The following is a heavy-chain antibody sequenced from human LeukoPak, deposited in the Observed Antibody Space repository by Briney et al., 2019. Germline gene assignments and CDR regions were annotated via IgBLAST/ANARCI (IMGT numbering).Heavy chain of an antibody. J-gene: IGHJ4*02. CDR1: GFTFSSYR. CDR2: IISSSSYI. V-gene: IGHV3-21*01. D-gene: IGHD2-15*01. CDR3: ARAGDIVVVVAETGFDY. Sequence: GGSLRLSCAASGFTFSSYRMNWVRQAPGKGLEWVSSIISSSSYIYYADSVKGRFTISRDNAKNSLYLEMNSLRAEDTAVYYCARAGDIVVVVAETGFDYWGQGTLVTVSS.